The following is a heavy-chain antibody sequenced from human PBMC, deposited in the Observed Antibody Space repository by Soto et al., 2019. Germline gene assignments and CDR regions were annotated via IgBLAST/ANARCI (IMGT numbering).Heavy chain of an antibody. Sequence: GASVKVSCKASGGTFSSYAISWVRQAPGQGLEWMGGIIPIFGTANYAQKFQGRVTITADESTSTAYMELSSLRSEDTAVYHCARALSQLLDYYYGMDVWGQGTTVTVSS. J-gene: IGHJ6*02. CDR3: ARALSQLLDYYYGMDV. CDR1: GGTFSSYA. D-gene: IGHD2-2*01. V-gene: IGHV1-69*13. CDR2: IIPIFGTA.